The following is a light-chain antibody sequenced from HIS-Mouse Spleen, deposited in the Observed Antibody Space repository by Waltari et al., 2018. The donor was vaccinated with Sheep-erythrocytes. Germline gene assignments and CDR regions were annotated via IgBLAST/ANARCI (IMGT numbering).Light chain of an antibody. V-gene: IGLV3-1*01. Sequence: SYELTQSPSVSVSPGQTASITCSGDKLGDKYACWYQQKPGHSPVLVIYQDSKRPSGIPDRLSGSNSGNTATLTISGTQAMDEADYYCQAWDSSTVVFGGGTKLTVL. J-gene: IGLJ2*01. CDR2: QDS. CDR3: QAWDSSTVV. CDR1: KLGDKY.